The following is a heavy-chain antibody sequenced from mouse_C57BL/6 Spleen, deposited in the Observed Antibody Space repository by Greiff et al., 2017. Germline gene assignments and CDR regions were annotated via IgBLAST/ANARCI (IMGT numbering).Heavy chain of an antibody. D-gene: IGHD1-1*01. J-gene: IGHJ2*01. V-gene: IGHV1-39*01. CDR3: ARGDYGSSFYYFDY. Sequence: QLQQSGPELVKPGASVKISCKASGYSFTDYNMNWVKQSNGKSLEWIGVINPNYGTTSYNQKFKGKATLTVDQSSSTAYMQLNSLTSEDSAVYYCARGDYGSSFYYFDYWGQGTTLTVSS. CDR2: INPNYGTT. CDR1: GYSFTDYN.